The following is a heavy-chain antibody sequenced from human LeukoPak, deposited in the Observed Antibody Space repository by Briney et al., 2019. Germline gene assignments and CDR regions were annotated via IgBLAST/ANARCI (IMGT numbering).Heavy chain of an antibody. J-gene: IGHJ6*03. CDR2: INHSGST. CDR1: GGSFSGYY. Sequence: SETLSLTCAVYGGSFSGYYWSWIRQPPGKGLEWIGEINHSGSTNYNPSLKSRVTISVDTSKNQFSLKLSSVTAADTAVYYCARGSSTAARRGYYYYMDVWGKGTTVTVSS. D-gene: IGHD2-2*01. CDR3: ARGSSTAARRGYYYYMDV. V-gene: IGHV4-34*01.